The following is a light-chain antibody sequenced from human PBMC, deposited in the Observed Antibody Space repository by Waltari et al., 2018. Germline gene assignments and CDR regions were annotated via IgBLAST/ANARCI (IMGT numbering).Light chain of an antibody. J-gene: IGKJ5*01. CDR1: QAISTY. CDR3: QQSYNTPVT. CDR2: GAS. Sequence: IQMTQSQSSLSASVGDRVVITCRASQAISTYVNWYQHKPGKAPRVLIYGASTLQSGVPSRFSGSGSGTDFTLTISSLQPEDCATYDCQQSYNTPVTFGQGTRLEIK. V-gene: IGKV1-39*01.